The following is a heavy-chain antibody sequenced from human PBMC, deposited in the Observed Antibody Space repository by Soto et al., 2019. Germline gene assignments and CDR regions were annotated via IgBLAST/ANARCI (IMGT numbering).Heavy chain of an antibody. CDR3: ARNPIVRDAFDI. CDR2: MNPNSGNT. J-gene: IGHJ3*02. V-gene: IGHV1-8*01. D-gene: IGHD4-4*01. CDR1: GYTFTSYD. Sequence: ASVKVSCKASGYTFTSYDINWVRQATGQGLEWMGWMNPNSGNTGYAQKFQGRVTMTRNTSISTAYMELSSLRSEDTAVYCCARNPIVRDAFDIWGQGTMVTVSS.